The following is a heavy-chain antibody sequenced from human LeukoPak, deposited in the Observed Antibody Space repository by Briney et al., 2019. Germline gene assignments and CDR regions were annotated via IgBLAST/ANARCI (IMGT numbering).Heavy chain of an antibody. Sequence: ASVKVSCKASGYTFTSYGISWVRQAPGQGLEWMGWISAYNGNTNYAQKLQGRVTMTTDTSTSTAYMELRSLRSDDTAVYYCARVLYYYDSSGYWLGAFDIWGQGTMVTVSS. J-gene: IGHJ3*02. D-gene: IGHD3-22*01. CDR3: ARVLYYYDSSGYWLGAFDI. V-gene: IGHV1-18*01. CDR1: GYTFTSYG. CDR2: ISAYNGNT.